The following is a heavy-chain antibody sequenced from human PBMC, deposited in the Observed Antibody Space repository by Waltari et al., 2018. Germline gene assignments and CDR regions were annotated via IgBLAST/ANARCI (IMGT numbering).Heavy chain of an antibody. Sequence: EQLQESGPGLVKPSGNLSVTCAVAGDPVGGSYWWSWGRQPPGKGLEWIGQIHGSGRSNYNPSLESRVTVSIDTSNNHFSLKVTSATAADTAVYYCARDRGRGLYLDSWGQGTLVTVSP. D-gene: IGHD2-15*01. CDR2: IHGSGRS. J-gene: IGHJ4*02. V-gene: IGHV4-4*02. CDR1: GDPVGGSYW. CDR3: ARDRGRGLYLDS.